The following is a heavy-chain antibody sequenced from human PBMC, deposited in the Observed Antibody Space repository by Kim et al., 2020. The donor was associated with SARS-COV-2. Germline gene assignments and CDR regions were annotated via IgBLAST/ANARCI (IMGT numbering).Heavy chain of an antibody. CDR1: GGSFTSYS. CDR3: ARGRSELAY. J-gene: IGHJ4*02. V-gene: IGHV4-34*01. CDR2: INPSGST. Sequence: SETLSLTCAVFGGSFTSYSWSWIRQPPGKGLEWIGEINPSGSTNYIPSLKSRVTISLDTSKNQFSLKLTTVTAADTAVYYCARGRSELAYWGQGTLVTVS.